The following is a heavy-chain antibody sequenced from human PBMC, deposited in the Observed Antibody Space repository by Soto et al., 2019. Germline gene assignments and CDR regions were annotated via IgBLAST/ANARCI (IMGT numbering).Heavy chain of an antibody. CDR1: GGTFSSSA. Sequence: ASVKVSCKASGGTFSSSAISWVRQAPGQGLEWMVGIIPILGTANYAQKVQGRVTIAADESTRTAYVELSRLISEHTAVYYCAREVIVVVPAAKGWFEPWGQGTLVTVSS. CDR3: AREVIVVVPAAKGWFEP. CDR2: IIPILGTA. V-gene: IGHV1-69*13. J-gene: IGHJ5*02. D-gene: IGHD2-2*01.